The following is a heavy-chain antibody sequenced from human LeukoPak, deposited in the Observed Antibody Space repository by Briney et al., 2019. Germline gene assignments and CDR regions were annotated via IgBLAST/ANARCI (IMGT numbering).Heavy chain of an antibody. V-gene: IGHV4-39*01. Sequence: PSETLSLTCTVSGGSISSSSYYWGWIRRPPGKGLAWIGSIYYSGSTYYNPSLKSRVTISVDTSKNQFSLKLSSVTAADTAVYYCARQSGMKATYYFDYWGQGTLVTVSS. CDR2: IYYSGST. CDR1: GGSISSSSYY. D-gene: IGHD6-13*01. CDR3: ARQSGMKATYYFDY. J-gene: IGHJ4*02.